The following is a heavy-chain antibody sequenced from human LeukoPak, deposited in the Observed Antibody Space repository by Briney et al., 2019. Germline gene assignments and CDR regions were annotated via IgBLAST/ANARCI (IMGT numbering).Heavy chain of an antibody. J-gene: IGHJ6*02. Sequence: ASVKVSCKASGYTFTGYYMYWVRQAPGQGLEWMGWINPDSGGTNYAQKFQGRVTVTRDTSISTAYMALSRLTSDDTAVYYCARLVYYYGSTMDYGADVWGQGTTITVSS. CDR3: ARLVYYYGSTMDYGADV. CDR2: INPDSGGT. V-gene: IGHV1-2*02. D-gene: IGHD3-22*01. CDR1: GYTFTGYY.